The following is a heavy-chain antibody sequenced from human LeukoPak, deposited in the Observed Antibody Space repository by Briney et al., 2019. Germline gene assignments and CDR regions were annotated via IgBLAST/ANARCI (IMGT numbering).Heavy chain of an antibody. CDR3: ARGNPNYDILTGFDY. CDR1: GYTFTSYG. J-gene: IGHJ4*02. Sequence: ASVKVSCKASGYTFTSYGISRVRQAPGQGLEWMGWISAYNGNTNYAQKLQGRVTMTTDTSTSTAYMELRSLRSEDTAVYYCARGNPNYDILTGFDYWGQGTLVTVSS. CDR2: ISAYNGNT. V-gene: IGHV1-18*01. D-gene: IGHD3-9*01.